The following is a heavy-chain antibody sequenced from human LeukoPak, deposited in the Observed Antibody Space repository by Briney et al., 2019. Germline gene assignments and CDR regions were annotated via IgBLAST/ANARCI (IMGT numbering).Heavy chain of an antibody. V-gene: IGHV3-30*18. CDR2: ISYDGSNK. J-gene: IGHJ4*02. CDR1: GFTFSSYG. Sequence: PPGGSLRLSCAASGFTFSSYGMHWVRQAPGKGLEWVAVISYDGSNKYYADSVKGRFTISRDNSKNTLYLQMNSLRAEDTAVYYCAEDSPGDYLYSSSSRGAPDYWGQGTLVTVSS. CDR3: AEDSPGDYLYSSSSRGAPDY. D-gene: IGHD6-6*01.